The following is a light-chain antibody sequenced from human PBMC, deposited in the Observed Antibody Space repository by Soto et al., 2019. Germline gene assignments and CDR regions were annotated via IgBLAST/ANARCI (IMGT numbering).Light chain of an antibody. CDR2: RNN. CDR1: SSNIGSNY. Sequence: QSVLTQPPSASGTPGQRVTISCSGSSSNIGSNYVYWYQQLPGTAPKLVIYRNNQRPSGVPDRFSGSKSRTSASLAISGLRSEDEADYYCAAWDDSLSAVVFGGGTKLTVL. J-gene: IGLJ2*01. CDR3: AAWDDSLSAVV. V-gene: IGLV1-47*01.